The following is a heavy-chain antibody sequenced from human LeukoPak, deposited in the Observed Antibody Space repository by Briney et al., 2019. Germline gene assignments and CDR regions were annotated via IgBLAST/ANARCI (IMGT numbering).Heavy chain of an antibody. V-gene: IGHV3-23*01. CDR1: GFTFSSYT. CDR2: ISASGGGT. D-gene: IGHD6-13*01. J-gene: IGHJ4*02. Sequence: PGGSLRLSCTASGFTFSSYTMSWVRQPPGKGLEWVSTISASGGGTYYAGSVRGRCTVSRDNSKNTLYLQMNSLRAEDTAIYFCAKVSSSSSWWHFDYWGQGTLATVSS. CDR3: AKVSSSSSWWHFDY.